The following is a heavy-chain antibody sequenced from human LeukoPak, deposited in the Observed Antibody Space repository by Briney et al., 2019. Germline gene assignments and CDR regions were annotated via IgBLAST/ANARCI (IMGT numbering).Heavy chain of an antibody. J-gene: IGHJ6*03. CDR1: EFTFSSYN. V-gene: IGHV3-21*01. CDR2: IRSFSTYL. Sequence: GGSLRLSCAASEFTFSSYNMHGVRQAPGRGLEWVSYIRSFSTYLYYADSVKGRFTISRDNPRNSLYLQLSSLGAEDTAVYYCAKDLCSNGIGCYYYYMDVWGKGTTVTISS. D-gene: IGHD2-8*01. CDR3: AKDLCSNGIGCYYYYMDV.